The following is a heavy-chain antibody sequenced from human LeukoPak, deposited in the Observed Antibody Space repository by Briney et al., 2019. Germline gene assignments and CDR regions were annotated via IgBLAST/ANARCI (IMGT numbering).Heavy chain of an antibody. CDR2: ISSSGSTI. J-gene: IGHJ6*02. D-gene: IGHD3-16*01. V-gene: IGHV3-11*01. Sequence: GGSLRLSCAASGFTFSDYYMSWIRQAPEKGLEWVSYISSSGSTIYYADSVKGRFTISRDNAKNSLYLQMNSLRAEDTAVYYCASLGGATVSYYYGMDVWGQGTTVTVSS. CDR3: ASLGGATVSYYYGMDV. CDR1: GFTFSDYY.